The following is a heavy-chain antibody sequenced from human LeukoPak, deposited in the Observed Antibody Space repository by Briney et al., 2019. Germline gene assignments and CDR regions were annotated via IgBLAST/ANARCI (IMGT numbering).Heavy chain of an antibody. J-gene: IGHJ4*02. CDR2: INAGNGNT. V-gene: IGHV1-3*01. D-gene: IGHD5/OR15-5a*01. CDR3: ARGRWSTTTASYYFDS. CDR1: GYTFTSYA. Sequence: ASVKVSCKASGYTFTSYAMHWVRQAPGQRLEWMGWINAGNGNTKYSQKFQGRVTITRDRSASTAYMELNSLRSEDTAVYYCARGRWSTTTASYYFDSWGQGSLVTVS.